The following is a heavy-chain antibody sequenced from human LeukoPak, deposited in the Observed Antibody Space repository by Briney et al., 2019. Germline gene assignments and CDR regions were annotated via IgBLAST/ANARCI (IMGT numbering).Heavy chain of an antibody. J-gene: IGHJ6*02. D-gene: IGHD5-18*01. Sequence: ASVKVSFKASGHTFTSYDINWVRQATGQGLEWMGWMNPNSGNTGYAQKFQGRVTMTRNTSISTAYMELSSLRSEDTAVYYCARGRRAAMVKNPYYYYGMDVWGQGTTVTVSS. V-gene: IGHV1-8*01. CDR3: ARGRRAAMVKNPYYYYGMDV. CDR2: MNPNSGNT. CDR1: GHTFTSYD.